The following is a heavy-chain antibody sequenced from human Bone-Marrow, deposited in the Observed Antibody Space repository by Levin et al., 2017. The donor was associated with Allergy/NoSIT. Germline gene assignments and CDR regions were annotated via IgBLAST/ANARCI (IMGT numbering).Heavy chain of an antibody. J-gene: IGHJ6*02. CDR2: ITTTSNYI. CDR3: ARAAGAAGRGGMDV. Sequence: GGSLRLSCATSGFPFSTYGMAWVRQAPGKGLEWVASITTTSNYIHYADSVKGRFTISRDNSNKPLSLQMNRLRGEDTVVYYGARAAGAAGRGGMDVWGQGATVTVSS. CDR1: GFPFSTYG. D-gene: IGHD2-15*01. V-gene: IGHV3-21*01.